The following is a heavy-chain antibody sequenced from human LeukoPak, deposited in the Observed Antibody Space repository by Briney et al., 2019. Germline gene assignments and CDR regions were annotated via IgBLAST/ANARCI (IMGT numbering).Heavy chain of an antibody. CDR1: GYTFTGYY. CDR2: INPNSGGT. Sequence: GASVKVSCKASGYTFTGYYMHWVRQAPGQGLEWMGWINPNSGGTNYAQKFQGRVTMTRDTSISTAYMELSRLRSDDTAVYYCASPMVRGLNGNWFDPWGQGTLVTVSS. J-gene: IGHJ5*02. CDR3: ASPMVRGLNGNWFDP. V-gene: IGHV1-2*02. D-gene: IGHD3-10*01.